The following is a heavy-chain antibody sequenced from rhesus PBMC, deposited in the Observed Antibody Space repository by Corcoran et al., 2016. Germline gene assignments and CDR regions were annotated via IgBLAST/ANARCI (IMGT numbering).Heavy chain of an antibody. D-gene: IGHD5-42*01. CDR3: ARVGSSWSEWDTVGTEWYFDL. CDR1: GYSISSGYY. J-gene: IGHJ2*01. V-gene: IGHV4S14*01. Sequence: QVQLQESGPGLVKPSETLSLTCAVSGYSISSGYYWGWIRQPPGKGLEWIGRIYGSGGSNYLNPSLKGRVTLSVDTSTNQFSLKLSSVTAADTAVYYCARVGSSWSEWDTVGTEWYFDLWGPGTPITISS. CDR2: IYGSGGSN.